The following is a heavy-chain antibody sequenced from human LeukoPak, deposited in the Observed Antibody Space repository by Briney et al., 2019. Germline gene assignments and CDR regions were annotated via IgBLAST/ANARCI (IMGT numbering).Heavy chain of an antibody. CDR2: IYPGDSDT. J-gene: IGHJ4*02. V-gene: IGHV5-51*01. CDR1: GYSFTSYW. CDR3: ARQPNPDFDY. Sequence: GESLKISCKGPGYSFTSYWIGWVRQMPGKGLEWMGIIYPGDSDTRYSPSFQGQVTISADKSTSTAYLQWSSLKASDTAIYYCARQPNPDFDYWGQGTLVTVSS.